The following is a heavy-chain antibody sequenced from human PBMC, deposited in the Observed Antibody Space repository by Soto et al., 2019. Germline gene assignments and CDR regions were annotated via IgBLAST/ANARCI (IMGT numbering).Heavy chain of an antibody. CDR1: GYTFSGYY. Sequence: GASVKVSCKASGYTFSGYYMHWVRQAPGQGLEWMGWINPNSGGTNYAQEFQGWVTMTRDTSSSTAYMELSRLRSDDTAVCYCARGYHSSSWYYYYYGMDVWGQGTTVTVSS. D-gene: IGHD6-13*01. CDR2: INPNSGGT. CDR3: ARGYHSSSWYYYYYGMDV. V-gene: IGHV1-2*04. J-gene: IGHJ6*02.